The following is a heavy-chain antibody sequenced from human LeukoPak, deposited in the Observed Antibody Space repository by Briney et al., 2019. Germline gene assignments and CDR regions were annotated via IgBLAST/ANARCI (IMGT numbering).Heavy chain of an antibody. CDR3: ARLYYYDSSGPPL. CDR2: IYYSGRT. V-gene: IGHV4-39*02. J-gene: IGHJ4*02. Sequence: SETLSLTCTISGDSISSSNYYWGWIRQPPGKGLEWIGNIYYSGRTYYNPSLKSRVTISVDTSKNDFSLKLSSVTAADTAVYYCARLYYYDSSGPPLWGQGTMVAVSS. D-gene: IGHD3-22*01. CDR1: GDSISSSNYY.